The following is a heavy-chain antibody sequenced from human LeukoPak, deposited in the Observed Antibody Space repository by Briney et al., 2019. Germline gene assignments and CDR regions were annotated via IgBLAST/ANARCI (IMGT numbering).Heavy chain of an antibody. CDR2: INHSGST. J-gene: IGHJ4*02. CDR3: ARGVGRGMLICIAVAGFTY. Sequence: SETLSLTCAVYGGSFSGYYWSWIRQPPGKGLEWIGEINHSGSTNYNPSLKSRVTISVDTSKNQFSLKLSSVTAADTAVYYCARGVGRGMLICIAVAGFTYWGQGTLVTVSS. D-gene: IGHD6-19*01. V-gene: IGHV4-34*01. CDR1: GGSFSGYY.